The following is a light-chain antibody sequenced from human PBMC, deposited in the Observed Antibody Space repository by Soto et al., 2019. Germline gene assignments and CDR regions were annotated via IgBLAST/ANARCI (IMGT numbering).Light chain of an antibody. J-gene: IGKJ4*01. CDR2: SIS. V-gene: IGKV3-20*01. CDR3: QQYDTSPLT. CDR1: QRFGSSN. Sequence: EIVLTQSPGTLSLSLGERGTLSCRASQRFGSSNLAWYQQKPGQAPRLLIYSISSRATGIPDRFSGSGSGTEFTLTISRLEPEDFAVYYCQQYDTSPLTFGGGTKVDIK.